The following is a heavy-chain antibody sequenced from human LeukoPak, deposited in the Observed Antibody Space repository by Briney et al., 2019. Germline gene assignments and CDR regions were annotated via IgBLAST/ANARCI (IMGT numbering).Heavy chain of an antibody. CDR2: ISTFNGNT. CDR3: ARAQWRRPDY. D-gene: IGHD5-12*01. Sequence: ASVKVSCKASGYTFSSYGISWVRQAPGQGLEWMGWISTFNGNTNYAQDLQGRVTMTKDTSTSTAYMELRSLGSDDTAVYYRARAQWRRPDYWGQGTLVTVSS. V-gene: IGHV1-18*01. CDR1: GYTFSSYG. J-gene: IGHJ4*02.